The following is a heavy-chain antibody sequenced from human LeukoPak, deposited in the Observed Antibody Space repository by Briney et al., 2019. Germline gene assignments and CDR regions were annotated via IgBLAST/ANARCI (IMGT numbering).Heavy chain of an antibody. Sequence: NSSETLSLTCTVSGGSISSGSYYWGWIRQPPGKGLEWIGSIYYRGNSYYNPSLKSRVTISVDTSKNHFSLKLRSVTAADTAVYYCAKDHYDSSGYPFDYWGQGTLVTVSS. J-gene: IGHJ4*02. CDR1: GGSISSGSYY. CDR3: AKDHYDSSGYPFDY. V-gene: IGHV4-39*07. D-gene: IGHD3-22*01. CDR2: IYYRGNS.